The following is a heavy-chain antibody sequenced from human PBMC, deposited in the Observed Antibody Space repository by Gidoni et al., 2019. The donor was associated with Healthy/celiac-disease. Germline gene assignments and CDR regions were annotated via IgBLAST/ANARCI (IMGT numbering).Heavy chain of an antibody. CDR2: IYYSGST. D-gene: IGHD6-13*01. V-gene: IGHV4-31*03. Sequence: QVQLQESGPGLVTPSQTLSLTCTVSVGSISSGGYYWSWSRQHPGKGLEWIGYIYYSGSTYYNPSLKSRVTISVDTSKNQFSLKLSSVTAADTAVYYCARAYEQQLSQIDAFDIWGQGTMVTVSS. CDR1: VGSISSGGYY. J-gene: IGHJ3*02. CDR3: ARAYEQQLSQIDAFDI.